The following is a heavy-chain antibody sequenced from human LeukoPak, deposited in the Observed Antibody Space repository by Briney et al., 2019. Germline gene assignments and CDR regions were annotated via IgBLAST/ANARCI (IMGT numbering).Heavy chain of an antibody. CDR2: ITSRGEST. Sequence: GGSLRLSCAASGFTFSIYAMSWVRQAPVKGLQWVSSITSRGESTWYVDSVKGRFTITRDNSENTLYLQMHSLRAEDTAVYYCARDRPNYYGGDGHYYRRDGDYWGRGTLVSVSS. CDR1: GFTFSIYA. J-gene: IGHJ4*02. CDR3: ARDRPNYYGGDGHYYRRDGDY. V-gene: IGHV3-23*01. D-gene: IGHD3-10*01.